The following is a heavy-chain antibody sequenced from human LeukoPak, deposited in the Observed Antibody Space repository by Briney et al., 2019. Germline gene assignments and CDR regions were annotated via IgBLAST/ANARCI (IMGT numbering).Heavy chain of an antibody. CDR3: ARDRYYYDSSGYPRGFDY. CDR2: IYYSGST. V-gene: IGHV4-39*07. CDR1: GGSISSSSYY. Sequence: SETLSLTCTVSGGSISSSSYYWGWIRQPPGKGLEWIGSIYYSGSTNYNPSLKSRVTISVDTSKNQFSLKLSSVTAADTAVYYCARDRYYYDSSGYPRGFDYWGQGTLVTVSS. D-gene: IGHD3-22*01. J-gene: IGHJ4*02.